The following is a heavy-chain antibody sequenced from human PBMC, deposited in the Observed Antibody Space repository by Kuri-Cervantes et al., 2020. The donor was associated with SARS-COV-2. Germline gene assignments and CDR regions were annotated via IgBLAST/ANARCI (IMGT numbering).Heavy chain of an antibody. Sequence: ESLKISCTVSGGSISSGGYYWGWIRQPPGKGLEFIGTIYYDGRTYYNTPLKSRVTISVDTSKNQFSLKLSSVTAADTAVYYCARHDYWGQGTLVTVSS. V-gene: IGHV4-39*01. CDR1: GGSISSGGYY. CDR2: IYYDGRT. CDR3: ARHDY. J-gene: IGHJ4*02.